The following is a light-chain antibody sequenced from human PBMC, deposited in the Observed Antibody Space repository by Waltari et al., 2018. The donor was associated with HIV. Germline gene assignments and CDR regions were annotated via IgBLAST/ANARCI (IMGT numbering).Light chain of an antibody. CDR3: QQYNTWPLS. Sequence: EIVMTQSPATLSVSPGERATLSCRASQNIINNFAWYQQKPGQAPRLLIYGASTSATSIPARFSGSGYGTDFTLTSNSLQSEDIAGYYCQQYNTWPLSFGGGTKVEIK. CDR1: QNIINN. CDR2: GAS. J-gene: IGKJ4*01. V-gene: IGKV3-15*01.